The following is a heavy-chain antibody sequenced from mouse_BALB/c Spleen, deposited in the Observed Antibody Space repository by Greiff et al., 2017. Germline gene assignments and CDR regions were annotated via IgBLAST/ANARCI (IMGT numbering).Heavy chain of an antibody. CDR1: GFNIKDTY. CDR2: IDPANGNT. CDR3: ARNHYYGS. J-gene: IGHJ3*01. D-gene: IGHD1-2*01. V-gene: IGHV14-3*02. Sequence: EVKLQESGAELVKPGASVKLSCTASGFNIKDTYMHWVKQRPEQGLEWIGRIDPANGNTKYDPKFQGKATITADTSSNTAYLQLSSLTSEDTAVYYCARNHYYGSWGQGTLITVSA.